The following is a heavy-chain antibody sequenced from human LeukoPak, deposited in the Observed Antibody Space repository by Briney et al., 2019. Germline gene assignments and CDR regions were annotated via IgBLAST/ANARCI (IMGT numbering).Heavy chain of an antibody. J-gene: IGHJ4*02. CDR2: ITSGGDYI. Sequence: GGSLRLSCAASGFTFNTFNMNWVRQAPGKGLEWVSSITSGGDYIYYADSVKGRFTTSRDNAKNSLSLQLNSLRVEDTAVYYCARSHYDVLAASYKWTPDYWGQGTLVTVSS. D-gene: IGHD3-9*01. V-gene: IGHV3-21*01. CDR3: ARSHYDVLAASYKWTPDY. CDR1: GFTFNTFN.